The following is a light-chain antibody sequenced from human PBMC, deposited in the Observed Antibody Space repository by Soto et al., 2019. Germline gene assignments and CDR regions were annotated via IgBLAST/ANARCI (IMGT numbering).Light chain of an antibody. V-gene: IGKV2-24*01. CDR1: QSLLHSDGNTY. J-gene: IGKJ2*01. CDR2: KIS. CDR3: MQATQYPQYT. Sequence: DIVMTQTPLSSPVTLGQPASISCRSSQSLLHSDGNTYLSWLQQRPGQPPRLLIYKISNRFSWVPDRFSGSGAGTDFTLKISRVEAEDVGVYYCMQATQYPQYTFGQGTKLEI.